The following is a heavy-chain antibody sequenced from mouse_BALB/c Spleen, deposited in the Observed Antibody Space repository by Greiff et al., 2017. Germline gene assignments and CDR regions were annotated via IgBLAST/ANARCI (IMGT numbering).Heavy chain of an antibody. CDR3: ANSLNYYGSSFAY. CDR1: GYSITSDYA. CDR2: ISYSGST. J-gene: IGHJ3*01. Sequence: EVKLMESGPGLVKPSQSLSLTCTVTGYSITSDYAWNWIRQFPGNKLEWMGYISYSGSTSYNPSLKSRISITRDTSKNQFFLQLNSVTTEDTATYYCANSLNYYGSSFAYWGQGTLVTVSA. D-gene: IGHD1-1*01. V-gene: IGHV3-2*02.